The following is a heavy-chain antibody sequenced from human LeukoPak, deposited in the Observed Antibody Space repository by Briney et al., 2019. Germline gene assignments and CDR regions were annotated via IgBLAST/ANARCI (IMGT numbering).Heavy chain of an antibody. J-gene: IGHJ4*02. D-gene: IGHD3-22*01. CDR3: ARDGDSSGYEFDY. CDR2: INHSGST. Sequence: PSETLSLTCAVYGGSFSGYYWSWIRQPPGKGLVWIGEINHSGSTNYNPSLKSRVTISVDTSKNQFSLKLSSVTAADTAVYYCARDGDSSGYEFDYWGQGTLVTVSS. CDR1: GGSFSGYY. V-gene: IGHV4-34*01.